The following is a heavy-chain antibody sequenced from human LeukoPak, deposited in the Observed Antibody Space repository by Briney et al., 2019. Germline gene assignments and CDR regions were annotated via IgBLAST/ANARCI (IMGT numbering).Heavy chain of an antibody. Sequence: KPSETLSLTCTVSGGSISSYYWSWIRQPAGKGLEWIGRIYTSGSTNYNPSLKSRVTMSVDTSKNQFSLKLSSVTAADTAVYYCARGSPTGYSSSWLDYWGQGTLVTVSS. CDR1: GGSISSYY. CDR3: ARGSPTGYSSSWLDY. V-gene: IGHV4-4*07. J-gene: IGHJ4*02. D-gene: IGHD6-13*01. CDR2: IYTSGST.